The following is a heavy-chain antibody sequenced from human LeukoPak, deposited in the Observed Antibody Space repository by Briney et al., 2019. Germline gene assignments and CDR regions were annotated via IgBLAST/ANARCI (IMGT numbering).Heavy chain of an antibody. J-gene: IGHJ4*02. CDR3: ARTLSTTIFGVDPFDY. CDR1: GFRFSSYW. D-gene: IGHD3-3*01. Sequence: GGSLRLSCAASGFRFSSYWMSWLRQAPGKGLEWVANIKQGGNEEYYVDSVKGRSTISRDNAENALYLQMNNLRVEDTAAYYCARTLSTTIFGVDPFDYWGQGTLVTISS. CDR2: IKQGGNEE. V-gene: IGHV3-7*01.